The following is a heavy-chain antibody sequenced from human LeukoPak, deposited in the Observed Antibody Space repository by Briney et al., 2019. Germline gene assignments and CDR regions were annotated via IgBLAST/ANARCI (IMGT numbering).Heavy chain of an antibody. J-gene: IGHJ4*02. CDR3: ARDPRTTRDWED. D-gene: IGHD2/OR15-2a*01. Sequence: SVKVSCKASGATFSSYTISWVRQAPGQGLEWMGRIIPILGIANYAQKFQGRVTITADKSTSTAYMELSSLRSEDTAVYYCARDPRTTRDWEDWGQGTLVTVSS. CDR2: IIPILGIA. CDR1: GATFSSYT. V-gene: IGHV1-69*04.